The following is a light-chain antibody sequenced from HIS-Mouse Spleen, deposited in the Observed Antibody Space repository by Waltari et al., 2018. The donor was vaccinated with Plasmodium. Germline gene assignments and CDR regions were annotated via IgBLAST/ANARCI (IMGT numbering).Light chain of an antibody. CDR1: SSDVGGYHS. Sequence: QSALTQPASVSGSPGQSITISCTGTSSDVGGYHSVSWYQQHPGKAPKLMIYDVSNRPSGVSNRFSGSKSGNTASLTISGLQAEDEADYYCSSYTSSSTLGVVFGGGTKLTVL. CDR3: SSYTSSSTLGVV. V-gene: IGLV2-14*03. J-gene: IGLJ2*01. CDR2: DVS.